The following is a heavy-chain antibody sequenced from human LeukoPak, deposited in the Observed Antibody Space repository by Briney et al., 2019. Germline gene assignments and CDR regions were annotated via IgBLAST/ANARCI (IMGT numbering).Heavy chain of an antibody. CDR1: GFTFSSYW. Sequence: GGSLRLSCAASGFTFSSYWMHWVRQAPGKGLVWVSRINSDGSSTSYADSVKGRFTISRDNAKNTLYLQMNSLRAEDTAVYYCASLSSTSARNYRGQGTLVTVSS. CDR2: INSDGSST. V-gene: IGHV3-74*01. J-gene: IGHJ4*02. D-gene: IGHD2-2*01. CDR3: ASLSSTSARNY.